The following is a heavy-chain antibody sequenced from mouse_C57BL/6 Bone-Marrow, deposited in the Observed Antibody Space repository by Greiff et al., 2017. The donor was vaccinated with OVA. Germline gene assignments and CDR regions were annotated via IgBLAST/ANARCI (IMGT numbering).Heavy chain of an antibody. CDR1: GYTFTSYW. CDR3: TREEEFGAGFAY. Sequence: VQLQQSGTVLARPGASVKMSCKPSGYTFTSYWMHWVKQRPGQGLEWIGAIYPGNSDTSYNQKFKGKAKLTAVTSASTAYMELSSLTNEDSAVYYCTREEEFGAGFAYWGQGTLVTVSA. CDR2: IYPGNSDT. J-gene: IGHJ3*01. V-gene: IGHV1-5*01.